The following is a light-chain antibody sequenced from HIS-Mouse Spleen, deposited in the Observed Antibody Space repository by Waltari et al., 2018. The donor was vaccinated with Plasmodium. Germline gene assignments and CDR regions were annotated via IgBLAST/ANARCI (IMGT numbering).Light chain of an antibody. Sequence: AIRMPHSPSSLSASTGDRVTITCRASQGISSYLAWYQQKPGKAPKLLIYAASTLQSGVPSRFSGSGSGTDFTLTISCLQSEDFATYDCQQYYSYPLTFGGGTKVEIK. CDR3: QQYYSYPLT. J-gene: IGKJ4*01. V-gene: IGKV1-8*01. CDR2: AAS. CDR1: QGISSY.